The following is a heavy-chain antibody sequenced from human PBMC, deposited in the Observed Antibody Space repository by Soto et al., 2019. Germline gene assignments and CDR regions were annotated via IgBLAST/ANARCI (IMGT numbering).Heavy chain of an antibody. J-gene: IGHJ5*01. Sequence: SPLLSCAASGFTFSNSWMHYVRQVSGKGLEWVSRSNADGSSTSYSDSLKGRFTISRDNAKNTLYLKVNSLRAEDTAVYYCVKVLARGVGVPRFCFDS. CDR3: VKVLARGVGVPRFCFDS. D-gene: IGHD2-2*01. CDR1: GFTFSNSW. CDR2: SNADGSST. V-gene: IGHV3-74*01.